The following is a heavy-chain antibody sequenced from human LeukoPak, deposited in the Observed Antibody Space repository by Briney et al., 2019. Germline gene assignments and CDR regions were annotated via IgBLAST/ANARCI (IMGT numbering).Heavy chain of an antibody. J-gene: IGHJ4*02. CDR1: GFTFSSYS. Sequence: PGGSLRLSCAASGFTFSSYSMNWVRQAPGKGLEWVSYISSSSTTIHYADSVKGRFTISRDNAKNSVYLQMNSLTAEDTAIYYCAKATGNLGNWGQGTLVTVSS. CDR2: ISSSSTTI. CDR3: AKATGNLGN. V-gene: IGHV3-48*01. D-gene: IGHD1-1*01.